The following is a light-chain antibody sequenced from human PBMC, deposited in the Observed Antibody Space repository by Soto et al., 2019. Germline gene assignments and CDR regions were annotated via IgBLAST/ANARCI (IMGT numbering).Light chain of an antibody. J-gene: IGKJ4*01. CDR1: QSVSSSY. CDR2: GAS. CDR3: QQYGSSPT. Sequence: EIVLTQSPGTLSLSPGERATLSCRASQSVSSSYLAWYQQKPGQAPRLLIYGASSRATGIPDRFSGSGSGTAFTLTISRLEPADVAVYYCQQYGSSPTFGGGTKVEIK. V-gene: IGKV3-20*01.